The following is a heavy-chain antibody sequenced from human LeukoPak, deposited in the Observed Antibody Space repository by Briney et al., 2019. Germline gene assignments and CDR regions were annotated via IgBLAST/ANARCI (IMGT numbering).Heavy chain of an antibody. CDR1: GYTFTSYG. V-gene: IGHV1-46*01. D-gene: IGHD3-22*01. J-gene: IGHJ4*02. CDR2: INPSGGST. Sequence: ASVKVSCKASGYTFTSYGISWVRQAPGQGLEWMGIINPSGGSTSYAQKFQGKVTMTRDTSTSTVYMELSSLRSEDTAVYYCARDYYDSSGYYYVPSCFDYWGQGTLVTVSS. CDR3: ARDYYDSSGYYYVPSCFDY.